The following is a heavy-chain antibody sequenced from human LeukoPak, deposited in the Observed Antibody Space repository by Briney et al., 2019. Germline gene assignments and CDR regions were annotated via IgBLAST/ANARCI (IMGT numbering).Heavy chain of an antibody. D-gene: IGHD1-26*01. CDR2: IYTSGST. V-gene: IGHV4-4*07. CDR3: ARHPRSGSSHHDAFDI. Sequence: PSETLSLTCTVSGGSISSYYWSWIRQPAGKGPEWIGRIYTSGSTNYNPSLKSRVTMSVDTSKNQFSLKLSSVTAADTAVYYCARHPRSGSSHHDAFDIWGQGTMVTVSS. J-gene: IGHJ3*02. CDR1: GGSISSYY.